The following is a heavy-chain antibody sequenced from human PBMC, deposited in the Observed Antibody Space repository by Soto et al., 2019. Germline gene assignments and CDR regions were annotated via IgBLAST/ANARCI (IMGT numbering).Heavy chain of an antibody. CDR2: IYYSGST. D-gene: IGHD5-12*01. CDR3: ARPTGGFNYFDY. CDR1: GGSISSGGYY. Sequence: YLTCTVSGGSISSGGYYWSWIRQHPGKGLEWIGYIYYSGSTYYNPSLKSRVTISVDTSKNQFSLKLSSVTAADTAVYYCARPTGGFNYFDYCGQVPLVTV. V-gene: IGHV4-31*03. J-gene: IGHJ4*02.